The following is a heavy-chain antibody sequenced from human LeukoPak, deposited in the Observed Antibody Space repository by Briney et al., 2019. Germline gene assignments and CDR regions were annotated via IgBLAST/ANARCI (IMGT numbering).Heavy chain of an antibody. Sequence: PGGSLRLSCAASGFTFSSYGMHWVRQAPGKGLEWVAFIRYDGSNKYYADSVKGRFTISRDNSKNTLYLQMNSLRAEDTAVYYCARYTMIVVVISPYYYYMDVWGKGTTVTVSS. CDR2: IRYDGSNK. D-gene: IGHD3-22*01. V-gene: IGHV3-30*02. CDR1: GFTFSSYG. J-gene: IGHJ6*03. CDR3: ARYTMIVVVISPYYYYMDV.